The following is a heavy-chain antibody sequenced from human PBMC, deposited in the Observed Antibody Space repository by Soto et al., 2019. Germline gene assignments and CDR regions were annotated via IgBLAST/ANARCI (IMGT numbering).Heavy chain of an antibody. CDR3: ARDYSSSSFDD. CDR1: GGSFSGYY. D-gene: IGHD6-13*01. V-gene: IGHV4-34*01. J-gene: IGHJ4*02. CDR2: INHSGST. Sequence: SETLSLTCTVYGGSFSGYYWSWIRQPPGKGLEWIGEINHSGSTNYNPSLKSRVTISVDTSKNQFSLKLSSVTAADTAVYYCARDYSSSSFDDWGQVTLVTVSS.